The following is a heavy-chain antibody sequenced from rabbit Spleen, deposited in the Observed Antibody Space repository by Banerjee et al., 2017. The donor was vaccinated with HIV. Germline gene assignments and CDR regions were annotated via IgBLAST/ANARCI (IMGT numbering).Heavy chain of an antibody. V-gene: IGHV1S40*01. CDR1: GFTISSSYY. Sequence: QSLEESGGDLVKPGASLTLTCKASGFTISSSYYMCWVRQAPGKGLELIACIDSSSVNTADATWAKGRFTISKTSSTTVTLQMTSLTAADTASYFCARAGDDPRTHAYYGMDLWGPGTLVTVS. CDR3: ARAGDDPRTHAYYGMDL. CDR2: IDSSSVNT. J-gene: IGHJ6*01. D-gene: IGHD2-1*01.